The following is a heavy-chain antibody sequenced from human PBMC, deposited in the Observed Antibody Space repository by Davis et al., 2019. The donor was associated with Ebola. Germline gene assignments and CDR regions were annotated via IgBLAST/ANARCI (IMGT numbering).Heavy chain of an antibody. CDR3: ARRLWYSSTSNWYFDL. CDR2: INHGGRT. Sequence: PSETLSLTCAVYGGSLSGYYWSWIRQPPGKGLEWIGEINHGGRTNYNPSLKSRVIISVDTSKKQFSLKLSSVTAADTAVYYCARRLWYSSTSNWYFDLWGRGTLVTVSS. V-gene: IGHV4-34*01. J-gene: IGHJ2*01. CDR1: GGSLSGYY. D-gene: IGHD6-13*01.